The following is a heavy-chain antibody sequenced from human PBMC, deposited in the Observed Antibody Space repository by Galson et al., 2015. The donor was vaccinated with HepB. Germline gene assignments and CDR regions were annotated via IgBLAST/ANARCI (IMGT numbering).Heavy chain of an antibody. CDR3: ARHRDGYNYFFDY. CDR1: GYKFTNYW. CDR2: IWPGDSDT. V-gene: IGHV5-51*01. J-gene: IGHJ4*02. Sequence: QSGAEAKKPGESLKISCEGSGYKFTNYWIGWVRQMPGKGMEWLGIIWPGDSDTRYSPSLQGQVTMSVGKSYGTAYLQWGGLRASDTAMYYCARHRDGYNYFFDYWGQGTLVTVSS. D-gene: IGHD5-24*01.